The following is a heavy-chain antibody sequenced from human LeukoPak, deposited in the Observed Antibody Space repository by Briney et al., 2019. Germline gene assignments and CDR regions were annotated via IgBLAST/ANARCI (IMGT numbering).Heavy chain of an antibody. Sequence: GGSLRLSCAASGFTFSSYSMNWVRQAPGKGLEWVSSISSSSSYIYYADSVKGRFTISRDNAKNSLYLQMNSLRAEDTAAYYCARDPMNQWELLWTHAFDIWGQGTMVTVSS. CDR1: GFTFSSYS. J-gene: IGHJ3*02. D-gene: IGHD1-26*01. CDR2: ISSSSSYI. V-gene: IGHV3-21*01. CDR3: ARDPMNQWELLWTHAFDI.